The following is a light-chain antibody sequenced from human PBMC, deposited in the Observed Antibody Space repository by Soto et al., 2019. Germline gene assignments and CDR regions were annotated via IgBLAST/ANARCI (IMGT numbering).Light chain of an antibody. Sequence: QSALTQPASVSGSPGQSITISCTGTSSDVGGYNYVSWYQQHPDKAPKLMIYDVSNRPSGVSNRFSGSKSGNTASLTISGLQAEDEGDYYCSSYTSSSAYVFGTGTKVTVL. CDR2: DVS. J-gene: IGLJ1*01. CDR1: SSDVGGYNY. CDR3: SSYTSSSAYV. V-gene: IGLV2-14*01.